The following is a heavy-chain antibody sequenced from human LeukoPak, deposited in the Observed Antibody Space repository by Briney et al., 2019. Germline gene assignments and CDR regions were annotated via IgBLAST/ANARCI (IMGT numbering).Heavy chain of an antibody. Sequence: GGSLRLSCAVSGITFSSHGMHWVRQAPGKGLEWVAVIWYGGSKKYYSDSVKGRFTISRDNSKNTLSLQMSSLRAEDTAVYYCATSYSTGWQQGYFDYWGQGTLVTVSS. CDR1: GITFSSHG. V-gene: IGHV3-33*01. CDR2: IWYGGSKK. J-gene: IGHJ4*02. D-gene: IGHD6-19*01. CDR3: ATSYSTGWQQGYFDY.